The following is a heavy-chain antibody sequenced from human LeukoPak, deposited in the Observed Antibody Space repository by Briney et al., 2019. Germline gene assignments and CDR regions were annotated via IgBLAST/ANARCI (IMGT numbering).Heavy chain of an antibody. J-gene: IGHJ4*02. CDR2: ISGSGGST. CDR3: ANRRVGATFYYFDY. D-gene: IGHD1-26*01. V-gene: IGHV3-23*01. CDR1: GFTFSSYA. Sequence: GGSLRLSCAASGFTFSSYAMSWVRQAPGKGLEWVSAISGSGGSTYYADYVKGRFTISRDNSKNTLYLQMNSLRAEDTAVYYCANRRVGATFYYFDYWGQGTLVTVSS.